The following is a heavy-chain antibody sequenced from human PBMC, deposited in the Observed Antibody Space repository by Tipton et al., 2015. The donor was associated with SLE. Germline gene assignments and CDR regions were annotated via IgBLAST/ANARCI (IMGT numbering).Heavy chain of an antibody. Sequence: TLSLTCTVSGGSISSSSYYWGWIRQPPGKGLEWIGSIYYSGSTYYNPSLKSRVTISVDTSKNQFSLKLSSVTAADTAVYYCARDTLNYFDYWGQGTLVTVSS. CDR2: IYYSGST. CDR3: ARDTLNYFDY. J-gene: IGHJ4*02. V-gene: IGHV4-39*07. CDR1: GGSISSSSYY.